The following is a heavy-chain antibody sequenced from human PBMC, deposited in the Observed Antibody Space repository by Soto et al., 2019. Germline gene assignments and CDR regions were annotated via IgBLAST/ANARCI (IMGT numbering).Heavy chain of an antibody. D-gene: IGHD6-6*01. J-gene: IGHJ5*02. Sequence: GSGPTLVNPTQTLTLTCTFSGFSLSTSGVGVGWIRQPPGKALEWLALIYWDDDKRYSPSLKSRLTITKDTSKNQVVLTMTNMDPVDTATYYCAHLPYSSSSVSRFSKKTKDNWFDPWGQGTLVTVSS. CDR1: GFSLSTSGVG. V-gene: IGHV2-5*02. CDR2: IYWDDDK. CDR3: AHLPYSSSSVSRFSKKTKDNWFDP.